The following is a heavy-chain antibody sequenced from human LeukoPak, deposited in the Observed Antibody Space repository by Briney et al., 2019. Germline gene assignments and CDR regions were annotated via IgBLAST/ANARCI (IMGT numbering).Heavy chain of an antibody. Sequence: PSETLSLTCTVSGGSISSSDYFWTWIRQPPGKGLEYIGYIYYSGTTYYNPSLKSRITMSVDMSANQFSLRLTSVSAADTAVYYCTRAYWIGFHFDSWGQGILVSASS. CDR3: TRAYWIGFHFDS. V-gene: IGHV4-30-4*01. D-gene: IGHD3-3*01. CDR2: IYYSGTT. J-gene: IGHJ4*02. CDR1: GGSISSSDYF.